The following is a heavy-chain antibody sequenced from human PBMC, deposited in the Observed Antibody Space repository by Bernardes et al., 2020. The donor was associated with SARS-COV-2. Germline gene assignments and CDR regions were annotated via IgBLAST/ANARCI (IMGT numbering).Heavy chain of an antibody. CDR2: INQDGSAK. J-gene: IGHJ4*02. Sequence: GGSLRLSCAAPGFIFRNYWMNWVRQAPGKGLDWVSQINQDGSAKTYADFVKGRFTAYRDNAKNMMYLQLNSLRVDDTAVYYCSDLNVYWGQGALVTVSS. V-gene: IGHV3-74*01. CDR1: GFIFRNYW. CDR3: SDLNVY. D-gene: IGHD2-8*01.